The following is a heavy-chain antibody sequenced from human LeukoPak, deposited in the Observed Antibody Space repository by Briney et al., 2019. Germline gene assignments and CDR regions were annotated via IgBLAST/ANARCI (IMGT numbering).Heavy chain of an antibody. D-gene: IGHD1-20*01. V-gene: IGHV4-59*08. CDR1: GGSISSYY. Sequence: SETLSLTCTVSGGSISSYYWSWIRQPPGKGLEWIGYIYSNYNPSLKSRVTISVDTSKNQFSLKLSSVTAADTAVYYCARPRSLNWNPFDYWGQGTLVTVSS. CDR2: IYS. CDR3: ARPRSLNWNPFDY. J-gene: IGHJ4*02.